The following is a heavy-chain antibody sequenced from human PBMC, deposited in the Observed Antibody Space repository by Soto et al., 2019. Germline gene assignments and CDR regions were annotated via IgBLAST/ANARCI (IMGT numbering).Heavy chain of an antibody. Sequence: EVQLLESGGGLVQPGGSLRLSCAASGFTFSSYAMSWVRQAPGKGLEWVSAISGSGGSTYYADSVKGRFTNSRDNSKNTLYLQMNSLRAEDTAVYYCAKDCVVVVPAAMGNWFDPWGQGTLVTVSS. CDR3: AKDCVVVVPAAMGNWFDP. CDR2: ISGSGGST. D-gene: IGHD2-2*01. CDR1: GFTFSSYA. J-gene: IGHJ5*02. V-gene: IGHV3-23*01.